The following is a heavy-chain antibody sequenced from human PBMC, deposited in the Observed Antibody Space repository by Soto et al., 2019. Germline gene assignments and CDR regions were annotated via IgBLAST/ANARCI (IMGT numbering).Heavy chain of an antibody. CDR3: ARHWNWNDPPVY. CDR2: MHYSGIT. CDR1: GDSISSSNYY. J-gene: IGHJ4*02. D-gene: IGHD1-1*01. Sequence: PSETLSLTCTVSGDSISSSNYYRGWIRQSPGKGLEWIGSMHYSGITYYNPSLKSRVTMSVDTSKNQFSLKLRSVTAADTTVYYCARHWNWNDPPVYWGQGTLVTVSS. V-gene: IGHV4-39*01.